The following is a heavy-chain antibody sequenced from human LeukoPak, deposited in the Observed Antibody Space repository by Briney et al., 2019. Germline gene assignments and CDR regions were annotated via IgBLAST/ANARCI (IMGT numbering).Heavy chain of an antibody. V-gene: IGHV4-61*01. D-gene: IGHD1-26*01. CDR3: ARVRTGSYYIDY. J-gene: IGHJ4*02. CDR2: LFYSGST. CDR1: GGSVSSNSYY. Sequence: SETLSLTCTVSGGSVSSNSYYWSWIRQPPGKGLECIGYLFYSGSTNYNPSLKSRVTIPVDTSKDQFSLKLNSVTAADTAVYYCARVRTGSYYIDYWGQGTLVTVSS.